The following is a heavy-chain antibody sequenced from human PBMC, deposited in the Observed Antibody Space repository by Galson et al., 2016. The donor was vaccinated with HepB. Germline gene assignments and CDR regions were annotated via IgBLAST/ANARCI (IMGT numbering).Heavy chain of an antibody. D-gene: IGHD2-2*01. CDR1: GGTFRGYY. CDR3: ARPLDCSATTCSGPFQI. CDR2: IDHIGRT. J-gene: IGHJ4*03. V-gene: IGHV4-34*01. Sequence: LSLTCAVYGGTFRGYYWTWIRQSSGKGMDWIGEIDHIGRTTYNPSLKSRVTISIDTSKNQFSLRLRSVTAADTAVYYCARPLDCSATTCSGPFQIWGQGTLVTVSS.